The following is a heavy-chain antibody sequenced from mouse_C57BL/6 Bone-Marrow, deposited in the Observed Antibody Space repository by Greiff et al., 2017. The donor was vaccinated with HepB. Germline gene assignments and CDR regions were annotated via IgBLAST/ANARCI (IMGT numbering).Heavy chain of an antibody. D-gene: IGHD3-2*02. CDR3: AREETAQASYYFDY. CDR1: VYTFTSSW. CDR2: IDPSDSYT. V-gene: IGHV1-69*01. Sequence: QVQLQQPGAELVMPGASVKLSCKASVYTFTSSWIHWVKQRPGQGLEWIGEIDPSDSYTNYNQKFKGKSTLTVDKSSSTAYMQLSSLTSEDSAVYYCAREETAQASYYFDYWGQGTTLTVSS. J-gene: IGHJ2*01.